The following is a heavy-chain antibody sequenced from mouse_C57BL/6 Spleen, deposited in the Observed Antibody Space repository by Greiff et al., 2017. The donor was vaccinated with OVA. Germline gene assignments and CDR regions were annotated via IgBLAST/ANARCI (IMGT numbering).Heavy chain of an antibody. D-gene: IGHD3-3*01. J-gene: IGHJ4*01. CDR1: GYAFSSSW. CDR3: AGEGGWAMDY. Sequence: QVQLQQSGPELVKPGASVKISCKASGYAFSSSWMNWVKQRPGKGLEWIGRIYPGDGDTNYNGKFKGKATLTADKSSSTAYMQLSSLTSEDSAVYFCAGEGGWAMDYWGQGTSVTVSS. V-gene: IGHV1-82*01. CDR2: IYPGDGDT.